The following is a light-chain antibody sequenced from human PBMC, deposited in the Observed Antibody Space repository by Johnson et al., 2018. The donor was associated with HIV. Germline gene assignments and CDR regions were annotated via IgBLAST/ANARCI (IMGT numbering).Light chain of an antibody. Sequence: QSVLTQPPSVSAAPGQKVTISCSGSSSTIGNNYITWYQLLPGAPPKLLILKNIERPSGIPDRFSGSNSGTSATLGITGLHTGYEPDYYCETWGTGLSAGGVFGTGTKVTVL. CDR2: KNI. J-gene: IGLJ1*01. V-gene: IGLV1-51*02. CDR3: ETWGTGLSAGGV. CDR1: SSTIGNNY.